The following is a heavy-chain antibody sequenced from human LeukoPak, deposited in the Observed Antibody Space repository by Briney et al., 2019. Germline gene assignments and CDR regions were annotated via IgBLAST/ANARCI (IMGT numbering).Heavy chain of an antibody. CDR1: GGSISSGSYY. J-gene: IGHJ4*02. D-gene: IGHD5-18*01. CDR3: ASTWIQLWPTGGFDY. V-gene: IGHV4-61*02. Sequence: SETLSLTCTVSGGSISSGSYYWSWIRQPAGKGLEWIGRIYTSGSTNYNPSLKSRATISVDTSKNQFSLKLSSVTAADTAVYYCASTWIQLWPTGGFDYWGQGTLVTVSS. CDR2: IYTSGST.